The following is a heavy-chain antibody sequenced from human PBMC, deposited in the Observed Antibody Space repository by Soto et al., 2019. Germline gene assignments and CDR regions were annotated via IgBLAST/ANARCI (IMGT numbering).Heavy chain of an antibody. V-gene: IGHV3-23*01. Sequence: EVQLLDSGGGLVQPGGSLRLSCAASGFTFSSYGMSWVRQAPGKGLEWVAGIPVIGERRYYADSVKGRFTISRDNAKNRLYLQMNSLRVEDAAVYFCAREGDSYGTGCFDSWGQGTLVTVSS. D-gene: IGHD1-1*01. CDR2: IPVIGERR. CDR1: GFTFSSYG. CDR3: AREGDSYGTGCFDS. J-gene: IGHJ4*02.